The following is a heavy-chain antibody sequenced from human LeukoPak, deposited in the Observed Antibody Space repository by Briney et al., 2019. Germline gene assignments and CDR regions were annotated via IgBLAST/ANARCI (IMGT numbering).Heavy chain of an antibody. CDR2: IRYDGSNK. CDR1: GFTFSSYG. CDR3: ARDYNWNDDGVDY. D-gene: IGHD1-20*01. Sequence: GGSLRLSCAPSGFTFSSYGMHWVRQAPGKGLEWVAVIRYDGSNKYYADSVKGRFTISRDNSKNTLYLQMNSLRAEDTAVYYCARDYNWNDDGVDYWGQGTLVTVSS. J-gene: IGHJ4*02. V-gene: IGHV3-33*01.